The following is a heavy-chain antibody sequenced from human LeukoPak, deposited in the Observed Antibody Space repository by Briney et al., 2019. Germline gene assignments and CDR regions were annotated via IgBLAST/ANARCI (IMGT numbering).Heavy chain of an antibody. J-gene: IGHJ4*02. CDR3: ARVTYGSGTYGAFDY. Sequence: GGSLRLSCAASGFTFSSYAMHWVRQAPGKGLEYVSAISSNGGSTYYANSVKGRFTISRDNSKNTLYLQMGSLRAEDMAVYYCARVTYGSGTYGAFDYWGQGTPVTVSS. D-gene: IGHD3-10*01. V-gene: IGHV3-64*01. CDR1: GFTFSSYA. CDR2: ISSNGGST.